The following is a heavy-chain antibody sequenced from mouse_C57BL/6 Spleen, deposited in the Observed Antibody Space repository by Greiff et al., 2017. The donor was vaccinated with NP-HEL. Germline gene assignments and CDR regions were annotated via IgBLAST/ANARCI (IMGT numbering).Heavy chain of an antibody. J-gene: IGHJ4*01. D-gene: IGHD2-3*01. Sequence: QVQLKQSGPELVKPGASVKISCKASGYAFSSSWMNWVKQRPGKGLEWIGRIYPGDGDTNYNGKFKGKATLTADKSSSTAYMQLSSLTSEDSAVYFCARWAIDDGYYRYAMDYWGQGTSVTVSS. V-gene: IGHV1-82*01. CDR1: GYAFSSSW. CDR2: IYPGDGDT. CDR3: ARWAIDDGYYRYAMDY.